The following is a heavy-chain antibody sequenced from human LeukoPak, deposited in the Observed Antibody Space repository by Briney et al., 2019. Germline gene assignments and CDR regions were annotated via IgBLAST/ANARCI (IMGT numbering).Heavy chain of an antibody. CDR2: ISGDGGST. CDR3: ANGSVGGYYDAFDI. V-gene: IGHV3-43*02. D-gene: IGHD3-10*01. Sequence: GGSLRLSCAASGFTFDDYAMHWVRQTPGKGLEWVSLISGDGGSTYYADSVKGRFTISRDNSKNSLYLQMNSLRTEDTALYYGANGSVGGYYDAFDIWGQGTAVTVSS. J-gene: IGHJ3*02. CDR1: GFTFDDYA.